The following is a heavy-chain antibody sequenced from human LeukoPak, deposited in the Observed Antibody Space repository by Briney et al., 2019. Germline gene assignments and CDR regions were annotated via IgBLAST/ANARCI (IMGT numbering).Heavy chain of an antibody. CDR1: GGSISSYY. CDR3: ARGRRAAAGTGWFAP. J-gene: IGHJ5*02. V-gene: IGHV4-59*01. Sequence: SETLSLTCTGSGGSISSYYWSWIRQPPGKGLEWIWYIYYSGSTNYNPSLRSRGTTSGDTSKNQFSLKLSSVTAADPAVYYCARGRRAAAGTGWFAPWGPGTLVTVSS. D-gene: IGHD6-13*01. CDR2: IYYSGST.